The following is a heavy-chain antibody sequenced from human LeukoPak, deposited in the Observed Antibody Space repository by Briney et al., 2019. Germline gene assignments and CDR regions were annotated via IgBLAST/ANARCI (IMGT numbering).Heavy chain of an antibody. CDR3: AREDSSGYGPSRTPRNEYYFDY. Sequence: SVKVSCKASGGTFSSYAISWVRQAPGQGLEWMGRIIPILGIANYAQKFQGRVTITADKSTSTAYMELSSLRSENTAVYYCAREDSSGYGPSRTPRNEYYFDYWGQGTLVTVSS. J-gene: IGHJ4*02. CDR2: IIPILGIA. V-gene: IGHV1-69*04. CDR1: GGTFSSYA. D-gene: IGHD3-22*01.